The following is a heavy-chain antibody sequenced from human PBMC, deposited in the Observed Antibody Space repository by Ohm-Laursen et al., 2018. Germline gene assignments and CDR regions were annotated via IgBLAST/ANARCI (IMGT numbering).Heavy chain of an antibody. V-gene: IGHV4-59*01. D-gene: IGHD3-3*01. CDR2: IYYSGST. J-gene: IGHJ1*01. CDR1: GGSISSYY. CDR3: AREGYDFTGYFQR. Sequence: TLSLTCTVSGGSISSYYWSWIRQPPGKGLEWIGYIYYSGSTNYNPSLKSRVTISVDTSKNQFSLKLSSVTAADTAVYYCAREGYDFTGYFQRWGQGTLVTVSS.